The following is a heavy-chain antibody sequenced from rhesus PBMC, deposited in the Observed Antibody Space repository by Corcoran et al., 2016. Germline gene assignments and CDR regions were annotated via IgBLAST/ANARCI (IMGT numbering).Heavy chain of an antibody. D-gene: IGHD3-3*01. CDR3: AKVHYNIWTGYYTAPTNWYFDL. V-gene: IGHV4-147*01. Sequence: QVQLQESGPGVVKPSETLSLTCAVSGGSISSYWWGWIRQPPGKGTEWIGQIYGGSGSTSYNPSLKSRVTISSDTSKNQFSLKLSSVTAADTAVYYCAKVHYNIWTGYYTAPTNWYFDLWGPGTPITISS. CDR1: GGSISSYW. CDR2: IYGGSGST. J-gene: IGHJ2*01.